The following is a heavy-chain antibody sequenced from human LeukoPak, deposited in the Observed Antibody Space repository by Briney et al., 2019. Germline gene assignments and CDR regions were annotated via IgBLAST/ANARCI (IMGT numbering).Heavy chain of an antibody. J-gene: IGHJ4*02. CDR2: IYYSGST. CDR1: GGSISSYY. V-gene: IGHV4-59*08. D-gene: IGHD3-9*01. Sequence: SETLSLTCTVSGGSISSYYWSWIRQPPGKGLEWIGYIYYSGSTNYNPSLKSRVTISVDTSKNQFSLKLTSVTAADTAVYFCARGNDVLTGYDYWGPGTLITVSS. CDR3: ARGNDVLTGYDY.